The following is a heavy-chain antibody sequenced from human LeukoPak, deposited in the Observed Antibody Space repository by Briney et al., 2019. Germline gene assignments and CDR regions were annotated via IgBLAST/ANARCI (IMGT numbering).Heavy chain of an antibody. Sequence: PGGSLRLSCAASGFTFSSYEMNWVRQAPGKGLEWVSYISSSGSTIYYADSVKGRFTISRDNAKNSLYLQMNGLRAEDTAVYYCARDRSRSPKALGYWGQGTLVTVSS. CDR1: GFTFSSYE. D-gene: IGHD2-2*01. J-gene: IGHJ4*02. CDR2: ISSSGSTI. V-gene: IGHV3-48*03. CDR3: ARDRSRSPKALGY.